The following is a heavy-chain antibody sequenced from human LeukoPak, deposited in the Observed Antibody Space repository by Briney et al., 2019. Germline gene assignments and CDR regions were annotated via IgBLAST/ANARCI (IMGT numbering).Heavy chain of an antibody. Sequence: SVKVSCKASGYTFISYTMNWVRQAPGQGLEWMGWINTNTGNPTYAQGFTGRFVFSLDTSVSTAYLQISSLKAEDTAVYYCARGMCSDGVCYFLADYWGQEPWSPSPQ. D-gene: IGHD2-15*01. CDR2: INTNTGNP. CDR3: ARGMCSDGVCYFLADY. V-gene: IGHV7-4-1*02. J-gene: IGHJ4*01. CDR1: GYTFISYT.